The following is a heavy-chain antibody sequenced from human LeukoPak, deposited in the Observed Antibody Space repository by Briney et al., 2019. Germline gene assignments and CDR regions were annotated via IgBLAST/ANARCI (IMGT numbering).Heavy chain of an antibody. D-gene: IGHD3/OR15-3a*01. Sequence: ASVKVSCKASGYTFTNYAMNWVRQAPGQGLEWMGWININTVNPTYAQGFTGRFVFSLDTSVSTAYLQISSLKAEDTAVYYCARGTSGLVTTNDYWGQGTLVTVSS. CDR1: GYTFTNYA. J-gene: IGHJ4*02. CDR2: ININTVNP. V-gene: IGHV7-4-1*02. CDR3: ARGTSGLVTTNDY.